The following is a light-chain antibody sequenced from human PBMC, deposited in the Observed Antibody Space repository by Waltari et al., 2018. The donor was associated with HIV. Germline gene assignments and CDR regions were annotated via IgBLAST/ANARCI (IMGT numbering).Light chain of an antibody. J-gene: IGLJ2*01. CDR2: QDI. CDR1: RLGDKY. CDR3: QAWDRSNVV. V-gene: IGLV3-1*01. Sequence: SYELTQPPSVSVSPGQTASITCSGDRLGDKYACWYQQKPGQSPVLVIYQDIKRPSGIPERFSGSNSRNTATLTVSGTQPMDEADYYCQAWDRSNVVFGGGTKLTVL.